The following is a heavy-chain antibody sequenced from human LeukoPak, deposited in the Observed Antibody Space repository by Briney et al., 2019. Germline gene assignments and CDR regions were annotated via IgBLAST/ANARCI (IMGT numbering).Heavy chain of an antibody. CDR2: ISGGGIRK. D-gene: IGHD3-3*01. Sequence: PGGSLRLSCAASGFTFSSYGMTWVRQAPGKGLEWVSDISGGGIRKDYADSVKGRFTISRDNSRHTLYLQMNSLRAEDTAVYYCAKRSGGPSPFDYWGQGALVTVSS. CDR1: GFTFSSYG. V-gene: IGHV3-23*01. CDR3: AKRSGGPSPFDY. J-gene: IGHJ4*02.